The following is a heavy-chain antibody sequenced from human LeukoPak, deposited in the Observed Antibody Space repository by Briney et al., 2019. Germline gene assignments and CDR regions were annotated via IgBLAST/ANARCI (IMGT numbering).Heavy chain of an antibody. Sequence: GGSLRLSCAASGFTFSSYAMSWVRQAPGKGLEWVSAISGSGGRTYYADSVKGRFTISRDNSKNTLYLQMNSLRAEDTAVYYCAKDQDSLVRGASWYFDLWGRGTLVTVSS. V-gene: IGHV3-23*01. CDR1: GFTFSSYA. D-gene: IGHD3-10*01. CDR3: AKDQDSLVRGASWYFDL. J-gene: IGHJ2*01. CDR2: ISGSGGRT.